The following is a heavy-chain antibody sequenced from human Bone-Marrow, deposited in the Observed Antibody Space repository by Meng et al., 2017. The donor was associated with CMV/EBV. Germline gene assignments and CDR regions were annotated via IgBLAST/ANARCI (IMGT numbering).Heavy chain of an antibody. D-gene: IGHD6-13*01. J-gene: IGHJ5*02. CDR3: ARHAWDSSSWYGWFDP. CDR1: GFTFNNYW. Sequence: GGSLRLSCAASGFTFNNYWIAWVPQMPGKGLEWMGIIYPGDSDTRYSPSFQGQVTISADKSISTAYLQWSSLKASDTAMYYCARHAWDSSSWYGWFDPWGQGTLVTVSS. CDR2: IYPGDSDT. V-gene: IGHV5-51*01.